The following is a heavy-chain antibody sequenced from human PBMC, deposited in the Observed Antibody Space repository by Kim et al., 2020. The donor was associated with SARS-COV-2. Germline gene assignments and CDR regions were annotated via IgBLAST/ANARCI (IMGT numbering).Heavy chain of an antibody. Sequence: GGSLRLSCAASGFTFSSYSMNWVRQAPGKGLEWVSSISSSSSYIYYADSVKGRFTISRDNAKNSLYLQMNSRRAEDTAVYYCARGGAELRPLYNWFDPWGKGTLVTVSS. CDR1: GFTFSSYS. CDR2: ISSSSSYI. J-gene: IGHJ5*02. V-gene: IGHV3-21*01. CDR3: ARGGAELRPLYNWFDP. D-gene: IGHD1-26*01.